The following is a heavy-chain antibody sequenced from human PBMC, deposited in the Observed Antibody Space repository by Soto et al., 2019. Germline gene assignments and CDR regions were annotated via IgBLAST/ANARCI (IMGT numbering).Heavy chain of an antibody. D-gene: IGHD1-26*01. CDR3: ARELIVGPAEYFQH. V-gene: IGHV3-7*01. CDR2: IDPSGTKK. J-gene: IGHJ1*01. Sequence: PVGSLRLSCAASGFSFSGSYMSWVRQVPGKGLEWVANIDPSGTKKYYVGSVTGRFTISRDNAKNSLYLHMNSLRAEDTAEYYCARELIVGPAEYFQHWGQGTLVTVSS. CDR1: GFSFSGSY.